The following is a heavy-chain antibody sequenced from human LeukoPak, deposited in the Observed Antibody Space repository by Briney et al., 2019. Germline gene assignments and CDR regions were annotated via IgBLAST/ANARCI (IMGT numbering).Heavy chain of an antibody. V-gene: IGHV4-39*07. D-gene: IGHD3-16*01. CDR3: GRSAGFVHFDH. CDR1: GGSISRSRYY. J-gene: IGHJ4*02. Sequence: SETLSLTCTVSGGSISRSRYYWGWIRQPPGKGLEWIGSIYYSGSTYYNPSLKSRVTTSVDTSKNQFSLKLSSVTAADTAVYYCGRSAGFVHFDHWGQGTLVTVTS. CDR2: IYYSGST.